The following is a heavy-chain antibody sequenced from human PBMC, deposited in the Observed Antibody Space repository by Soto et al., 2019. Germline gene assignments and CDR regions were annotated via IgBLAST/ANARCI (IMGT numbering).Heavy chain of an antibody. CDR2: IYYSGST. CDR1: GGSISSYY. CDR3: ARLGGYSYGSFDE. Sequence: PSETLSLTCTVSGGSISSYYWSWIRQPPGKGLEWIGYIYYSGSTNYNPSLKSRVTISVDTSKNQFSLKLSSVTAADTAVYYCARLGGYSYGSFDEWGQGTLVTVSS. V-gene: IGHV4-59*01. J-gene: IGHJ4*02. D-gene: IGHD5-18*01.